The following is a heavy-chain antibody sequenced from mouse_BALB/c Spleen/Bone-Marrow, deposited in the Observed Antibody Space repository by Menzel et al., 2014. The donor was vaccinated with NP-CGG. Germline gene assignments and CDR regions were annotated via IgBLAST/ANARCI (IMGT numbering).Heavy chain of an antibody. CDR1: GYTFTEYT. Sequence: EVQLQQSGPEVVKPGASVKISCKPSGYTFTEYTMHWVKQSHGKSLEWIGGINPNNGGTTYNQKFKGKATLTVDKSSSTAYIELRSLTSEDSAVYYCARSYGYERSWFAYWGQGTLVTVSA. CDR2: INPNNGGT. V-gene: IGHV1-18*01. CDR3: ARSYGYERSWFAY. D-gene: IGHD2-2*01. J-gene: IGHJ3*01.